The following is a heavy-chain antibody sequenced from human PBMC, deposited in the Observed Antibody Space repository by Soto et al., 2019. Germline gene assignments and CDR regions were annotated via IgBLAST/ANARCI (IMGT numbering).Heavy chain of an antibody. CDR1: GFTVSSNY. D-gene: IGHD5-12*01. J-gene: IGHJ4*02. CDR3: AKVGPAYGGLNDY. Sequence: GGSLRLSCAASGFTVSSNYMSWVRQAPGKGLEWVSAISGSGGSTYYADSVKGRFTISRDNSKNTLYLQMNSLRAEDTAVYYCAKVGPAYGGLNDYWGQGTLVTVSS. CDR2: ISGSGGST. V-gene: IGHV3-23*01.